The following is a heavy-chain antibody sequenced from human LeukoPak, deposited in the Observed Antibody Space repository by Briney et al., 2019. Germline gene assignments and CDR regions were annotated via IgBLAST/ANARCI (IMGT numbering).Heavy chain of an antibody. Sequence: SETLSLTCTVSGYSISSGYYWGWIRQPPGKGLEWIGSIYHSGSTYYNPSLKSRVTISVDTSKNQFSLKLSSVTAADTAVYYCARDGGYLQRLGAFDIWGQGTMVTVSS. D-gene: IGHD3-16*01. J-gene: IGHJ3*02. V-gene: IGHV4-38-2*02. CDR2: IYHSGST. CDR3: ARDGGYLQRLGAFDI. CDR1: GYSISSGYY.